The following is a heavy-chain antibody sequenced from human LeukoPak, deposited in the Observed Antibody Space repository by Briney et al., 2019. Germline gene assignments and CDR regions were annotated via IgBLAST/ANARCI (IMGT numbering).Heavy chain of an antibody. J-gene: IGHJ4*02. CDR3: ARVPMAVADDGFDY. Sequence: GASVKVSCKASGYTFTSYGISWVRQAPGQGLEWMGWISAYNGNTNYAQKLQGRVTMTTDTSTSTAYMELRSLRSDDTAVYYCARVPMAVADDGFDYWGQGTLVTVSS. CDR2: ISAYNGNT. D-gene: IGHD6-19*01. CDR1: GYTFTSYG. V-gene: IGHV1-18*04.